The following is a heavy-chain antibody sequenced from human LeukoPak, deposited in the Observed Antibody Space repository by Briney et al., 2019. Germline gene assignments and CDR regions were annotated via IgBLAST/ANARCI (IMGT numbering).Heavy chain of an antibody. CDR2: INPNSGGT. CDR3: ARADCSSTSCYDWFDP. Sequence: ASVKVSCKASGYTFSTYYIHWVRQAPGQGLEWMGWINPNSGGTNYAQKFQGRVTMTRDTSISTAYMELSRLRSDDTAVYYCARADCSSTSCYDWFDPWGQGTLVTVSS. V-gene: IGHV1-2*02. D-gene: IGHD2-2*01. J-gene: IGHJ5*02. CDR1: GYTFSTYY.